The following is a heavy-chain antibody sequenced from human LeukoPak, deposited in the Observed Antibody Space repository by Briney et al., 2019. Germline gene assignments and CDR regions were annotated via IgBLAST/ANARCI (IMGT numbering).Heavy chain of an antibody. CDR1: EYALTELS. V-gene: IGHV1-24*01. J-gene: IGHJ3*02. Sequence: ASVTVSCKVSEYALTELSIHWVRQTPGKGLECMGGFDPEAGETIYAQKFQGRVTMTRDTSTSTVYMELSSLRSEDTAVYYCARDIHYDYVWGSYQSTGAFDIWGQGTMVTVSS. D-gene: IGHD3-16*01. CDR3: ARDIHYDYVWGSYQSTGAFDI. CDR2: FDPEAGET.